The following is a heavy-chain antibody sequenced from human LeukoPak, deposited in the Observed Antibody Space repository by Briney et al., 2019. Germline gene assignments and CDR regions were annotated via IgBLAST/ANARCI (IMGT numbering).Heavy chain of an antibody. Sequence: ASVKVSCKASGYTFTSYYMHWVRQAPGQGLELMGIINPSGGSTSYAQKFQGRVTMTRDTSTSTVYMELSSLRSEDTAVYYCARGSVSGVGYYYYYMDVWGKGTTVTVSS. CDR1: GYTFTSYY. J-gene: IGHJ6*03. V-gene: IGHV1-46*01. CDR2: INPSGGST. D-gene: IGHD2-8*01. CDR3: ARGSVSGVGYYYYYMDV.